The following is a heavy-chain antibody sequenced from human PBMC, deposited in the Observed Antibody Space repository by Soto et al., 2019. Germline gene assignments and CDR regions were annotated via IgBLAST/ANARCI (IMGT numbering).Heavy chain of an antibody. CDR1: GYSFTSYW. J-gene: IGHJ4*02. CDR2: IYPGDSDT. V-gene: IGHV5-51*01. Sequence: GESLKISCKGSGYSFTSYWIGWVRQMPGKGLEWMGIIYPGDSDTRYSPSFQGQVTISADKSISTAYLQWSSLKASDTAMYYCARLAYGDYGFNPNDYWGQGTLVTVSS. CDR3: ARLAYGDYGFNPNDY. D-gene: IGHD4-17*01.